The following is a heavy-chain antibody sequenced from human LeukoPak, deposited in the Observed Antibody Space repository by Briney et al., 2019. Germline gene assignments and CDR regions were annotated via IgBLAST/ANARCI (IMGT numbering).Heavy chain of an antibody. V-gene: IGHV1-46*01. CDR2: INPSGGST. Sequence: ASVKVSCKASGYTFTGYYMHWVRQAPGQGLEWMGIINPSGGSTSYAQKFQGRVTMTRDMSTSTVYMELSSLRSEDTAVYYCARALMSLGYCSGGSCPVDYWGQGTLVTVSS. J-gene: IGHJ4*02. D-gene: IGHD2-15*01. CDR1: GYTFTGYY. CDR3: ARALMSLGYCSGGSCPVDY.